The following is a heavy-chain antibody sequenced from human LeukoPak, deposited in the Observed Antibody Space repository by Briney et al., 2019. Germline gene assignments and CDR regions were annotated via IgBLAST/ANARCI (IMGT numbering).Heavy chain of an antibody. CDR2: INPNNGDT. CDR3: ARIKWSAAND. CDR1: GYTFTGYY. J-gene: IGHJ4*02. D-gene: IGHD6-13*01. V-gene: IGHV1-2*02. Sequence: GASMKVSCKASGYTFTGYYIHWVRQAPGQGLEWMGWINPNNGDTNFDPKFQGRLTLSRDTSISTAYMELGRLRSDDTAVYYCARIKWSAANDWGQGTLVTVSS.